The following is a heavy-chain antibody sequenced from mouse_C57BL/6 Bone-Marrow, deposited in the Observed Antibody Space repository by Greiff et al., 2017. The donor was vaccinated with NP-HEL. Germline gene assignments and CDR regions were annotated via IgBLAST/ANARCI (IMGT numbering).Heavy chain of an antibody. Sequence: VKLQQPGTELVKPGASVKLSCKASGYTFTSYWMHWVKQRPGQGLEWIGNINPSNGGTNYNEKFKSKATLTVDKSSSTAYMQLSSLTSEDSAVYYCARKTVTTPAWFAYWGQGTLVTVSA. J-gene: IGHJ3*01. CDR3: ARKTVTTPAWFAY. D-gene: IGHD2-2*01. CDR2: INPSNGGT. V-gene: IGHV1-53*01. CDR1: GYTFTSYW.